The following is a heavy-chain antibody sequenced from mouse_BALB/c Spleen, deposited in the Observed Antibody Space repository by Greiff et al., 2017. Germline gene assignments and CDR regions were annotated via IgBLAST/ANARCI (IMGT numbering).Heavy chain of an antibody. CDR2: IDPANGNT. V-gene: IGHV14-3*02. J-gene: IGHJ4*01. D-gene: IGHD4-1*01. Sequence: EVQLQQSGAELVKPGASVKLSCTASGFNIKDTYMHWVKQRPEQGLEWIGRIDPANGNTKYDPKFQGKATITADTSSNTAYLQLSSLTSEDTAVYYCARLNWDCALDYWGQGTSVTVSA. CDR1: GFNIKDTY. CDR3: ARLNWDCALDY.